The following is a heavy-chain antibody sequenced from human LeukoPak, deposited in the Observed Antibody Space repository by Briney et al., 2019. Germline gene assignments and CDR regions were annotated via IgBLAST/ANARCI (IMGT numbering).Heavy chain of an antibody. J-gene: IGHJ4*02. CDR1: GFTFSSYE. V-gene: IGHV3-48*03. Sequence: PGGSLRLSCAASGFTFSSYEMNWVRQAPGKGLEWVSYISSSGGTMYYADSVKGRFTISRDNAKNSLYLQMNSLRAEDTAVYCCARDNYDSSGYYFDWGQGTLVTVSS. CDR2: ISSSGGTM. CDR3: ARDNYDSSGYYFD. D-gene: IGHD3-22*01.